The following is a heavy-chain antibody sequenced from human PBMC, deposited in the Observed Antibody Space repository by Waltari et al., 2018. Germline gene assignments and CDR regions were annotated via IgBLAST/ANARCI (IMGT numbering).Heavy chain of an antibody. CDR1: GGTFSSYA. D-gene: IGHD3-16*01. Sequence: QVQLVQSGAEVKKPGSSVKVSCKASGGTFSSYAISWVRQAPGQGLEWMGGISPIFGTANYAQKFQGRVTITADESTSTAYMELSSLRSEDTAVYYCARGRGDREKYYFDYWGQGTLVTVSS. CDR3: ARGRGDREKYYFDY. V-gene: IGHV1-69*12. J-gene: IGHJ4*02. CDR2: ISPIFGTA.